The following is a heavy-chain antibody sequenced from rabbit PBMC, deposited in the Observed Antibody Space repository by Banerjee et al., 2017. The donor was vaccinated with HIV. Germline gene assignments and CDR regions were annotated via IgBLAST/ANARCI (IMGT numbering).Heavy chain of an antibody. CDR2: IGTGSGST. CDR3: ANYVDAGVFNL. V-gene: IGHV1S47*01. CDR1: GFDFSNNA. D-gene: IGHD4-2*01. Sequence: QEQLVESGGGLVQPEGSLTLTCIASGFDFSNNAMSWVRQAPGKGLEWIGCIGTGSGSTYYASWVNGRFTISRSTSLSTVDLKMTSLTAADTATYFCANYVDAGVFNLWGPGTLVT. J-gene: IGHJ4*01.